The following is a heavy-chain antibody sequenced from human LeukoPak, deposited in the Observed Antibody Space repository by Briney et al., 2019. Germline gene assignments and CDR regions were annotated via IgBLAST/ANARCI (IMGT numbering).Heavy chain of an antibody. Sequence: GESLKISCKGSGYSFTSYWIGWVRQMPGKGLEWMGIIYPGDSDTRCSPSFQGQVTFSADKSIRTAYLQWGSLKASDTAMYYCARRFCSGGDCYYLFDYWGQGTLVTVSS. CDR2: IYPGDSDT. D-gene: IGHD2-15*01. CDR3: ARRFCSGGDCYYLFDY. CDR1: GYSFTSYW. J-gene: IGHJ4*02. V-gene: IGHV5-51*01.